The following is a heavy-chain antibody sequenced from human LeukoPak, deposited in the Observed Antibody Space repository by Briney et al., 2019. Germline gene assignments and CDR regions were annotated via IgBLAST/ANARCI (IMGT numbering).Heavy chain of an antibody. V-gene: IGHV1-18*01. J-gene: IGHJ4*02. CDR1: GYTFTSYG. Sequence: WASVKVSYKASGYTFTSYGINWLRQAPGQGLEWMGRSSLNNVNKNYIEKLQGRVTMTTDTSTSTAHMELRSLRPDDTAVYYCARDQSPLNGGYSEGEVFDCWGQGTLVTVSS. D-gene: IGHD5-12*01. CDR3: ARDQSPLNGGYSEGEVFDC. CDR2: SSLNNVNK.